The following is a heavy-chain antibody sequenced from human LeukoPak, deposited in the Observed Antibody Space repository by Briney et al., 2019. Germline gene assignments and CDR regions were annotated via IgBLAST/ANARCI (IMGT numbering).Heavy chain of an antibody. D-gene: IGHD3-16*02. CDR3: ARDAGRSTFGGVIVPPYFDY. Sequence: ASVKVSCKASGGTFSSYTISWVRQAPGQGLEWMGRIIPILGIANYAQKFQGRVTTTADKSTSTAYMELSSLRSEDTAVYYCARDAGRSTFGGVIVPPYFDYWGQGTLVTVSS. V-gene: IGHV1-69*04. CDR2: IIPILGIA. J-gene: IGHJ4*02. CDR1: GGTFSSYT.